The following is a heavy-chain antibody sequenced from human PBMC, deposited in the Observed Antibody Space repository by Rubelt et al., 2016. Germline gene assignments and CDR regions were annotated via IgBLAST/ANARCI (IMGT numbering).Heavy chain of an antibody. CDR2: IDWDDDK. CDR1: GFSLSTGGMC. J-gene: IGHJ4*02. D-gene: IGHD5-12*01. CDR3: ARISGSRYYFDY. Sequence: QVTLRESGPALVKPTQTLTLTCTFSGFSLSTGGMCVSWIRQPPGKALEWLARIDWDDDKYYNTSLKTRLTISKDTSKNQVVLTMTNMDPVDTATYYCARISGSRYYFDYWGQGTLVTVSS. V-gene: IGHV2-70*15.